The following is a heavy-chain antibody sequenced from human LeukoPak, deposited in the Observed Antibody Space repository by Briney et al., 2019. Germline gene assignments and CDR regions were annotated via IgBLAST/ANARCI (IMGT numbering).Heavy chain of an antibody. Sequence: SETLSLTCAVSGGSISSGGYSWSWIRQPPGKGLEWIGSIYYSGSTYYNPSLKSRVTISVDTSKNQFSLKLSSVTAADTAVYYCARVSPTGVDYYYYYYMDVWGKGTTVTVSS. CDR3: ARVSPTGVDYYYYYYMDV. D-gene: IGHD2-21*01. CDR1: GGSISSGGYS. V-gene: IGHV4-39*07. CDR2: IYYSGST. J-gene: IGHJ6*03.